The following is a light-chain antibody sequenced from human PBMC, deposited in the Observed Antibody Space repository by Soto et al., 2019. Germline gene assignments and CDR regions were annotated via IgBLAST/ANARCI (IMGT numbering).Light chain of an antibody. CDR2: DVS. Sequence: QSVLTQPASVSGSPGQSITISCTGTSSDVGGYNYGSWYQQHPGKAPKLMIYDVSNRPSGVSNRFSGSKSGNTASLTISGLQAEDEAYYYCSSYSSSSTLVVFGGGTKLTGL. CDR3: SSYSSSSTLVV. V-gene: IGLV2-14*01. CDR1: SSDVGGYNY. J-gene: IGLJ2*01.